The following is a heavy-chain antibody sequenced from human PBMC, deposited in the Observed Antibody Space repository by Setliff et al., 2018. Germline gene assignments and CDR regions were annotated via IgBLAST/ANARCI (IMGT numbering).Heavy chain of an antibody. CDR3: ARDRLLVGARYAMDV. V-gene: IGHV4-39*07. J-gene: IGHJ6*03. D-gene: IGHD1-26*01. CDR2: INHSGST. Sequence: SETLSLTCTVSGGSISSSSYYWGWIRQPPGKGLEWIGEINHSGSTNYNPSLKSRVTISVDTSKNQFSLKLSSVTAADTAVYYCARDRLLVGARYAMDVWGKGTTVTVSS. CDR1: GGSISSSSYY.